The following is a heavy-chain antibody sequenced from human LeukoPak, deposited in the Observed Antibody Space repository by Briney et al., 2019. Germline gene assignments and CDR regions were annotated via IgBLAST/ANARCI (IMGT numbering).Heavy chain of an antibody. CDR1: GFTFSSYA. CDR2: ISGSGGST. D-gene: IGHD2-2*01. J-gene: IGHJ5*02. V-gene: IGHV3-23*01. CDR3: AKCSRDIVVVPAVNWFDP. Sequence: GGSLRLSCAASGFTFSSYAMSWVRQAPGKGLEWVSAISGSGGSTYYADSVKGRFTISRDNSKNTLYLQMNSLRAEDTAVYYCAKCSRDIVVVPAVNWFDPWGQGTLVTVSS.